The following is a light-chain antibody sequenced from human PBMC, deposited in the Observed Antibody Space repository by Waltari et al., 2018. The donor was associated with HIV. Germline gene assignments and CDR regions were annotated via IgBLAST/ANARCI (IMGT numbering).Light chain of an antibody. J-gene: IGLJ2*01. CDR2: GNT. V-gene: IGLV1-40*01. CDR1: SSNIGAGFD. CDR3: QSYDSSLSGLL. Sequence: PGQRVTISCTGSSSNIGAGFDVHWYQQLPGTAPKLLLYGNTNRPSGVPDRFSGSKSGTSASLAITGLQAEDEADYYCQSYDSSLSGLLFGGGTKLTVL.